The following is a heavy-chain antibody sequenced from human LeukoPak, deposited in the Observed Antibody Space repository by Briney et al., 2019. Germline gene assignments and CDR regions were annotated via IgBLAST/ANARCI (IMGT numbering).Heavy chain of an antibody. D-gene: IGHD6-13*01. CDR3: ARERDLYAAAAGTFDY. V-gene: IGHV4-59*01. J-gene: IGHJ4*02. CDR1: GGSISSYY. Sequence: SETLSLTCTVSGGSISSYYWSWIRQPPGKGLEWIGYIYYSGSTNYNPSLKSRVTISVDTSKNQFSLKLSSVTAADTAVYYCARERDLYAAAAGTFDYWGQGTLVTVSS. CDR2: IYYSGST.